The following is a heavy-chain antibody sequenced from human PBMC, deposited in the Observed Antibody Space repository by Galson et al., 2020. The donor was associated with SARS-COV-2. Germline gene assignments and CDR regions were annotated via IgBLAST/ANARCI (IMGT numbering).Heavy chain of an antibody. CDR2: ISSSSSYT. J-gene: IGHJ4*02. CDR3: ARDSPDIVATIVGDFDY. V-gene: IGHV3-11*06. Sequence: GGSLRLSCAASGFTFSDYYMSWIRQAPGKGLEWVSYISSSSSYTNYADSVKGRFTISRDNAKNSLYLQMNSLRAEDTAVYYCARDSPDIVATIVGDFDYWGQGTLVTVSS. D-gene: IGHD5-12*01. CDR1: GFTFSDYY.